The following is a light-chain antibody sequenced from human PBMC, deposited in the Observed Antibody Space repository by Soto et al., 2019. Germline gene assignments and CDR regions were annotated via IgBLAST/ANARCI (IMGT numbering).Light chain of an antibody. J-gene: IGKJ1*01. CDR2: DAS. CDR3: QHRNSWPPWT. V-gene: IGKV3-11*01. Sequence: EVVLTQSPVTLSLSPGERVTLSCRASQSVRNFLAWYQQKPGQAPRLLIYDASNRAPGIPARFSGSGSGTEFTLTISGLEAADSAIYYCQHRNSWPPWTFGQGTKVEIK. CDR1: QSVRNF.